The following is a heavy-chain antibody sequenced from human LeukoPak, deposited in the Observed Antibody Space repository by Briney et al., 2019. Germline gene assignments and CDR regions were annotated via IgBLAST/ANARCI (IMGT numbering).Heavy chain of an antibody. D-gene: IGHD1-1*01. CDR2: ISGSGGST. CDR3: AKGLWYNWNDPHPDYFDY. CDR1: GFTFSSYA. V-gene: IGHV3-23*01. J-gene: IGHJ4*02. Sequence: GGSLRLSCAASGFTFSSYAMSWVRQAPGKGLEWVSAISGSGGSTYYADSVKGRFTISRDNSKNTLYLQMNSLRAEDTAVYYCAKGLWYNWNDPHPDYFDYWGQGTLVTVSS.